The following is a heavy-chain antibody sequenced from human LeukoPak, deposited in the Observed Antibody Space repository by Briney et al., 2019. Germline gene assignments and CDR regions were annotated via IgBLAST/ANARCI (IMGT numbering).Heavy chain of an antibody. D-gene: IGHD1-26*01. CDR1: GYNFNDYY. V-gene: IGHV1-2*02. Sequence: ASVKVSCKTSGYNFNDYYIHWVRQALGQGLEWMGWINPTSGGTKYARKFQGRVTMTRDTSISTAYMELSNLRSDDTAIYYCARFLVGATGWVYYMDVWGKGTTVTVS. J-gene: IGHJ6*03. CDR3: ARFLVGATGWVYYMDV. CDR2: INPTSGGT.